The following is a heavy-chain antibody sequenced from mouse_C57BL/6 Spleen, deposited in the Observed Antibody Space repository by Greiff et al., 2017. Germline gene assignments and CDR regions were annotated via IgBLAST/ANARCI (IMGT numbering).Heavy chain of an antibody. CDR3: AGVSAGDKGEGYYDYDAFAY. J-gene: IGHJ3*01. Sequence: EVQLQQSGPELVKPGASVKISCKASGYTFTDYYMNWVKQSHGKSLEWIGDINPNNGGTSYNQKFKGKATLTVDKSSSTAYMELRSLTSEDSAVYYCAGVSAGDKGEGYYDYDAFAYWGQGTLVTVSA. CDR1: GYTFTDYY. V-gene: IGHV1-26*01. D-gene: IGHD2-4*01. CDR2: INPNNGGT.